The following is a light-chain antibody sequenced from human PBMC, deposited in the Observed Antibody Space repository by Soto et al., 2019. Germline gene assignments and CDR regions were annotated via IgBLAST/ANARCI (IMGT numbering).Light chain of an antibody. Sequence: IVLTQSPGTLSLSPGERATLSCRASQSVSSSYLAWYQQKPGQAPRLLIYGASSRATGIPDRFSGSGSGTDFTLTISRLEPEDFAVYYCQQYGSSLTWTFGQGTKV. V-gene: IGKV3-20*01. J-gene: IGKJ1*01. CDR3: QQYGSSLTWT. CDR1: QSVSSSY. CDR2: GAS.